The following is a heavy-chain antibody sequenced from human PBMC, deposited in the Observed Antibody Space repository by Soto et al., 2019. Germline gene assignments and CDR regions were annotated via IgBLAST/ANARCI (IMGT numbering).Heavy chain of an antibody. CDR2: IYYSGST. J-gene: IGHJ6*02. V-gene: IGHV4-39*01. D-gene: IGHD6-13*01. CDR1: GGSISRSSYY. Sequence: PSETLSLTSPVSGGSISRSSYYWGWLRQPPGKGLEWIGSIYYSGSTYYNPSLKSRVTISVDTSKNQFSLKLSSVTAADTAVYYCAMLAAAGYYYYGMDVWGQGTTVTVSS. CDR3: AMLAAAGYYYYGMDV.